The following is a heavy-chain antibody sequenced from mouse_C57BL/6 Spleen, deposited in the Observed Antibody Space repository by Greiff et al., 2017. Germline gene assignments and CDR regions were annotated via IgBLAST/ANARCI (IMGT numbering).Heavy chain of an antibody. D-gene: IGHD2-3*01. CDR3: ARDDGYSGYFDV. CDR1: GYAFSSSW. V-gene: IGHV1-82*01. Sequence: QVQLKQSGPELVKPGASVKISCKASGYAFSSSWMNWVKQRPGKGLEWIGRIYPGDGDTNYNGKFKGKATLTADKSSSTAYMQLSSLTSEDSAVYFCARDDGYSGYFDVWGTGTTVTVSS. CDR2: IYPGDGDT. J-gene: IGHJ1*03.